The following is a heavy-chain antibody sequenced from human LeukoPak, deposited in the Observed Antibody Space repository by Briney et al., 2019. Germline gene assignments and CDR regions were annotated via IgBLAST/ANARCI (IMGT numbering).Heavy chain of an antibody. J-gene: IGHJ6*03. V-gene: IGHV7-4-1*02. CDR1: GYTFTSYA. D-gene: IGHD5-18*01. Sequence: ASVKVSCKASGYTFTSYAMNWVRQAPGQGLEWMGWINTNTGNPTYAQGFTGRFVFSLDTSVSTAYLQISSLKAEDTAVYYCAREGGAMVITPRYYMDVWGKGTTVTVSS. CDR3: AREGGAMVITPRYYMDV. CDR2: INTNTGNP.